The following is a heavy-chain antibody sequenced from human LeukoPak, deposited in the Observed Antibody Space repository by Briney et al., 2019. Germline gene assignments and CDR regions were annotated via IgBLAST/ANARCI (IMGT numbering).Heavy chain of an antibody. CDR2: ISYDGSNK. Sequence: GGSLRLSCAASGFTFSSYGMLWVRQAPGKGLEWVAVISYDGSNKYYADSVKGRFTISRDNSKNTLYLQMNSLRAEDTAVYYCAKGYGDYGYYGMDVWGQGTTVTVSS. D-gene: IGHD4-17*01. J-gene: IGHJ6*02. V-gene: IGHV3-30*18. CDR3: AKGYGDYGYYGMDV. CDR1: GFTFSSYG.